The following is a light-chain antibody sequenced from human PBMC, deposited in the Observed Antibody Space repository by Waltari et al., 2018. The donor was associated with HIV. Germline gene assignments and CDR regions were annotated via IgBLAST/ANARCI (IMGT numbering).Light chain of an antibody. CDR2: VGTGGIVG. Sequence: QPVLTQPPSASASLGASVTLTCTLSSGYRTYKVDWYQQTPGKGPRFVMRVGTGGIVGSKGDGIPDRFSVLGSGLNRYLTINNIQEEDESDYYCGADHGSGSNWVFGGGTKLTVL. CDR1: SGYRTYK. V-gene: IGLV9-49*01. CDR3: GADHGSGSNWV. J-gene: IGLJ2*01.